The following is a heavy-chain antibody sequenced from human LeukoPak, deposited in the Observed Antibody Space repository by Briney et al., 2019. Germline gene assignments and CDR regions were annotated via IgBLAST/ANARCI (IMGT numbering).Heavy chain of an antibody. J-gene: IGHJ5*02. Sequence: ASVTVSCTASGYTFSSYGVVWVRQAPGQGLEWMGWISAYNGNTNYAQSLQGRVTMTTDTSTSTAYMELRSLRSDDTAVYYCARVPGGNTDWFDPWGQGTLVTVSS. CDR2: ISAYNGNT. V-gene: IGHV1-18*01. CDR3: ARVPGGNTDWFDP. CDR1: GYTFSSYG. D-gene: IGHD4-23*01.